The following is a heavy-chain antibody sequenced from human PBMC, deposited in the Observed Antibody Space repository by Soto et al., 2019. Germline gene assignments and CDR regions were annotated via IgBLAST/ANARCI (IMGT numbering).Heavy chain of an antibody. V-gene: IGHV3-23*01. D-gene: IGHD3-3*01. Sequence: EVQLLESGGGLLQPGGSLRLSCAASGFTFSSYAMSWVRQAPGKGLAWVSAISGSGGSTYYADSVKGRFTISRDNSKNTLYLQMNSRRAEDTAVYYCANLQHDLHYWGQGTLVTVSS. J-gene: IGHJ4*02. CDR1: GFTFSSYA. CDR3: ANLQHDLHY. CDR2: ISGSGGST.